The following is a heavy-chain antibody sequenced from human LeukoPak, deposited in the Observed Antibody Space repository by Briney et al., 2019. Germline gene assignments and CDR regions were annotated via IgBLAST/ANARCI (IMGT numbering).Heavy chain of an antibody. CDR1: GFTFSSYE. D-gene: IGHD6-19*01. CDR2: ISSSGSTI. V-gene: IGHV3-48*03. CDR3: ARGIAVADAFDY. Sequence: GGSLRLSCAGSGFTFSSYEMNWVRQAPGKGLEWVSYISSSGSTIYYADSVKGRFTISRDNAKNSLYLQMNSLRAEDTAVYYCARGIAVADAFDYWGQGTLVTVSS. J-gene: IGHJ4*02.